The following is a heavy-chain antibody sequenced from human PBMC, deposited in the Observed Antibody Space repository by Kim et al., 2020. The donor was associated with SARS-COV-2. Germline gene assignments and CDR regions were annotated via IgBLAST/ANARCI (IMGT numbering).Heavy chain of an antibody. J-gene: IGHJ4*02. D-gene: IGHD6-13*01. V-gene: IGHV3-23*01. CDR3: AKARLRKGIAAATDY. Sequence: SVKGRLTITRDNSKNTLNLQTISLRDEDTAVYYCAKARLRKGIAAATDYWGQGTLVTVSS.